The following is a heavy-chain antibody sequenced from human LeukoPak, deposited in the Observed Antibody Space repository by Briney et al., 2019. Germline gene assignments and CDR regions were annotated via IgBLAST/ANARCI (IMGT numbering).Heavy chain of an antibody. CDR2: IIPTFGTA. D-gene: IGHD2-15*01. J-gene: IGHJ5*02. CDR3: ARDGFYCSGSSCYNWFDP. V-gene: IGHV1-69*13. Sequence: SVKSSCKASGGTFSSYAISRVRQAPGQEVEGLGGIIPTFGTANYAQTFQGRVTITEDESTSKAYMELSSLRSEDTAVYYCARDGFYCSGSSCYNWFDPWGQGTLVTVSS. CDR1: GGTFSSYA.